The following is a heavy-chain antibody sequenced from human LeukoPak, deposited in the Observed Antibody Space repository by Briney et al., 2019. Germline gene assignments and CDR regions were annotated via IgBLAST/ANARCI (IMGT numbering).Heavy chain of an antibody. CDR3: AREGGYDSLGY. CDR2: INSDGSST. V-gene: IGHV3-74*01. Sequence: PGGSLRLSCAASGFTFSSYWMHWVRQAPGKGLVWVSRINSDGSSTSYADSVKGRFTTSRDNAKNTLYLQMNSLRAEDTAVYYCAREGGYDSLGYWGQGTLVTVSS. J-gene: IGHJ4*02. CDR1: GFTFSSYW. D-gene: IGHD5-12*01.